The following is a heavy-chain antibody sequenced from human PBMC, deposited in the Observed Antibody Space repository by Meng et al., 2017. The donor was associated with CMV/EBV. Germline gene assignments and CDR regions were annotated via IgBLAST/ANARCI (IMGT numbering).Heavy chain of an antibody. CDR3: ARSNYYGSGSYFAQPYYYYGMDV. D-gene: IGHD3-10*01. CDR1: GFTFSDYY. CDR2: ISSSGNTI. J-gene: IGHJ6*02. Sequence: LTGAASGFTFSDYYMSWIRQAPGKGLEWVSYISSSGNTIFYANSVKGRFTISRDNARNSLYLQMNSLRAEDTAVYYCARSNYYGSGSYFAQPYYYYGMDVWGQGTTVTVSS. V-gene: IGHV3-11*04.